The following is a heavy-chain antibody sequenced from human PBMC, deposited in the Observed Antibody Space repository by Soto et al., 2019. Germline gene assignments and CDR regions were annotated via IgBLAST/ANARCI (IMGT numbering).Heavy chain of an antibody. J-gene: IGHJ4*02. Sequence: SLRLSCAASGFTFSSYAMHWVRQALGKGLEWVAVISYDGSNKYYADSVKGRFTISRDNSKNTLYLQMNSLRAEDTAVYYCASGYSSSWVLDYWGQGTLVTVSS. V-gene: IGHV3-30-3*01. CDR2: ISYDGSNK. CDR1: GFTFSSYA. CDR3: ASGYSSSWVLDY. D-gene: IGHD6-13*01.